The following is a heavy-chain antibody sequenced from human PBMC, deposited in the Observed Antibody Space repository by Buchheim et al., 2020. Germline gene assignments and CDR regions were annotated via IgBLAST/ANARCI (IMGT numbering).Heavy chain of an antibody. CDR1: GGSFSGYY. D-gene: IGHD3-3*01. J-gene: IGHJ6*02. CDR3: AREYYDFWSGYYHYYYYGMDV. CDR2: INHSGST. Sequence: QVQLQQWGAGLLKPSETLSLTCAVYGGSFSGYYWSWIRQPPGKGLEWIGEINHSGSTNYNPSLKSRVTISVDTSTNQFSLKLSSVTAADTAVYYCAREYYDFWSGYYHYYYYGMDVWGQGTT. V-gene: IGHV4-34*01.